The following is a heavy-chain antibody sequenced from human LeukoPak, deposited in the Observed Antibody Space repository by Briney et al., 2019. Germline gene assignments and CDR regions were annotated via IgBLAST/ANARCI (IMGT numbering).Heavy chain of an antibody. CDR2: ISSSSSTI. V-gene: IGHV3-48*02. Sequence: QPGGSLRLSCAASGFTFSSYSMNWVRQAPGKGLEWVSYISSSSSTIYYADSVKGRFTISRDNAKNSLYLQMNSLRDEDTAVYYCARDYLYYYDSSGYPDPQYYLDYWGQGTLVTVSS. D-gene: IGHD3-22*01. CDR3: ARDYLYYYDSSGYPDPQYYLDY. J-gene: IGHJ4*02. CDR1: GFTFSSYS.